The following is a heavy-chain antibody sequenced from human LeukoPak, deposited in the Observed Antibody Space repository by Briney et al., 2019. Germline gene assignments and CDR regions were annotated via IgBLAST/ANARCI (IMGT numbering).Heavy chain of an antibody. D-gene: IGHD1-26*01. J-gene: IGHJ4*02. CDR1: GGSISSYY. Sequence: PSETLSLTCTVAGGSISSYYWSWIRQPPGKGLEWIGYIYYSGSTNYNPSLKSRVTISVDTSKNQFSLKLSSVTAEDTAVYYCARGPVYVVGVYFDYWGQGTLVTVSS. V-gene: IGHV4-59*01. CDR2: IYYSGST. CDR3: ARGPVYVVGVYFDY.